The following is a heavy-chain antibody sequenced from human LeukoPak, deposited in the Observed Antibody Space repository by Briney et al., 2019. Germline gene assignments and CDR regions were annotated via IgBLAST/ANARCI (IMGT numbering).Heavy chain of an antibody. CDR2: IWYDGSNK. V-gene: IGHV3-33*06. CDR3: AKDYSYGYWGTDY. J-gene: IGHJ4*02. CDR1: GFTFSSYG. D-gene: IGHD5-18*01. Sequence: GGSLRLSCAASGFTFSSYGMYWVRQAPGKGLEWVAVIWYDGSNKYYADSVKGRFTISRDNSKNTLYLQMNSLRAEDTAVYYCAKDYSYGYWGTDYWGQGTLVTVSS.